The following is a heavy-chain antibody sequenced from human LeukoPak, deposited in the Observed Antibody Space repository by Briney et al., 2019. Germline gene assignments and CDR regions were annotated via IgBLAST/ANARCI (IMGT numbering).Heavy chain of an antibody. CDR2: SYSGCST. CDR1: GFTVSSNY. D-gene: IGHD3-9*01. CDR3: ARELLPGYHFDY. V-gene: IGHV3-66*01. J-gene: IGHJ4*02. Sequence: GGSLRLSGACSGFTVSSNYMSWVRQAPGKGLDGVSVSYSGCSTYYADAVRGRFTISRDNSKNTLYLQMNSLRAEDTAVYYCARELLPGYHFDYWGQGTLVTVSP.